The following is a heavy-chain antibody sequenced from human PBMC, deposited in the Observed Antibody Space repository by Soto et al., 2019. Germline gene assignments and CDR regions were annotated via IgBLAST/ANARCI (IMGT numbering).Heavy chain of an antibody. D-gene: IGHD6-13*01. CDR3: ARGSSWQNGYFDY. CDR1: GGSISSYY. Sequence: QVQLQESGPGLVKPSETLSLTCTVSGGSISSYYWSWIRQPPGKGLEWLGYIYYSGSTNYNPSLKSRVTISVDTSKNQFSLRLSSGTAADTAVYYGARGSSWQNGYFDYWGQGTLVTVSS. CDR2: IYYSGST. J-gene: IGHJ4*02. V-gene: IGHV4-59*01.